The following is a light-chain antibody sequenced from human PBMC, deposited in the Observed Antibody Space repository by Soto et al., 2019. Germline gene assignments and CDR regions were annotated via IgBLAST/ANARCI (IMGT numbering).Light chain of an antibody. J-gene: IGLJ1*01. CDR3: SSYTSSSPLI. CDR1: SSDVGGYNY. V-gene: IGLV2-14*01. CDR2: DVS. Sequence: QSALTQPASVSGSPGQSITISCTGTSSDVGGYNYVSWYQQHPGKAPKLMIYDVSNRLSGVSNRFSGSKSGNTASLTSSGLQAEVEADYYCSSYTSSSPLIFGTGTKLTVL.